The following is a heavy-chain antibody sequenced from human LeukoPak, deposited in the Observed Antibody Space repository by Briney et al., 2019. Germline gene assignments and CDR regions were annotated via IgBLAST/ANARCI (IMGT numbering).Heavy chain of an antibody. CDR1: GFTFSSYW. CDR3: ARGPPRDSSGYFNY. J-gene: IGHJ4*02. D-gene: IGHD3-22*01. V-gene: IGHV3-7*01. CDR2: IKQDGSEK. Sequence: PGRSLRLSCAASGFTFSSYWMNWVRQAPGKGLEWVANIKQDGSEKYYVDSVKGRFTISRDNAKNSLYLQMNSLRAEDTAVYYCARGPPRDSSGYFNYWGQGTLVTVSS.